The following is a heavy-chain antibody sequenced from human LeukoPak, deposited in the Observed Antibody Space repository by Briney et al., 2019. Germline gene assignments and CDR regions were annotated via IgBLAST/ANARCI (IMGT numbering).Heavy chain of an antibody. CDR1: GFTFNNYV. Sequence: PGGSLRLSCAASGFTFNNYVMSWVRQAPGKGLEWVSAISGSGGSTYYADSVKGRFTISRDNSKNTLYLQMNSLRAEDTAVYYCAKDRCDESYYDSSGEFLSWGQGTLVTVSS. D-gene: IGHD3-22*01. CDR3: AKDRCDESYYDSSGEFLS. J-gene: IGHJ4*02. CDR2: ISGSGGST. V-gene: IGHV3-23*01.